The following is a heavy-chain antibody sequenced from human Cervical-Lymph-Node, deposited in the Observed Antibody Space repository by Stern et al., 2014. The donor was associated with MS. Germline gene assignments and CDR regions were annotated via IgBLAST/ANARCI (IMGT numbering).Heavy chain of an antibody. J-gene: IGHJ4*02. Sequence: QLQLQESGPGLVKPSETLSLTCAVSGDSISSYTHYWAWIRQPPGKGLEWIGSVYYSGATYYHPSLKSPVTISVDTSKNHFSLGLNSVTAADTAVYYCAKHACTGAACPFDLWGQGTLVTVSS. CDR2: VYYSGAT. CDR1: GDSISSYTHY. D-gene: IGHD2-8*02. V-gene: IGHV4-39*01. CDR3: AKHACTGAACPFDL.